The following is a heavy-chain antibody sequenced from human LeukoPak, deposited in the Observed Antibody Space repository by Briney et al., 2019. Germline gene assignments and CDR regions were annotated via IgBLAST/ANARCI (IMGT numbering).Heavy chain of an antibody. J-gene: IGHJ4*02. CDR3: ARSPGILGTNYFDY. CDR2: ISGSGGTT. CDR1: GFTFSNYA. D-gene: IGHD1-26*01. Sequence: PGGSLRLSCAASGFTFSNYAMSWVRQAPGKGLEWVSVISGSGGTTYYADSVKGRFTISRDNSKKMLYLQMDGLRAEDTSVYYCARSPGILGTNYFDYWGQGTLVTVSS. V-gene: IGHV3-23*01.